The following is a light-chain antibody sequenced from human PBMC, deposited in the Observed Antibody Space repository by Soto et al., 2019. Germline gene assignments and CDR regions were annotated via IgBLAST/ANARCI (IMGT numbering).Light chain of an antibody. CDR2: KTS. V-gene: IGKV1-5*03. J-gene: IGKJ1*01. Sequence: DIQMTQSPSTLSASVGDRVTITCRASQSVNRWLDWYQQKPGGAQKLLISKTSVLENGVPSRVSGSGFGTEFTLTISSLQPEDFATYYCQQFQAFSTFGPGTKVDIK. CDR1: QSVNRW. CDR3: QQFQAFST.